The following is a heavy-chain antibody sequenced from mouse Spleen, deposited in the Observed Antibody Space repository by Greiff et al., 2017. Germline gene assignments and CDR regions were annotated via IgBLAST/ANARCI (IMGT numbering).Heavy chain of an antibody. V-gene: IGHV2-9-1*01. CDR1: GFSLTSYA. CDR3: ARRGQLGLQNGDAMDY. D-gene: IGHD3-2*01. Sequence: VKVVESGPGLVAPSQSLSITCTVSGFSLTSYAISWVRQPPGKGLEWLGVIWTGGGTNYNSALKSRLSISKDNSKSQVFLKMNSLQTDDTARYYCARRGQLGLQNGDAMDYWGQGTSVTVSS. J-gene: IGHJ4*01. CDR2: IWTGGGT.